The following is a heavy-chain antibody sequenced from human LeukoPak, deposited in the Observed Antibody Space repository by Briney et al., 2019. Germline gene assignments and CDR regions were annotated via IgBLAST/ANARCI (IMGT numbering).Heavy chain of an antibody. V-gene: IGHV3-33*01. D-gene: IGHD3-22*01. J-gene: IGHJ1*01. CDR3: ATRGDYYDSSGFQH. Sequence: PGGSLRLSCAASGFTFSSYGMHWVRQAPGKGLEWVAVIWYDGSNKYYADSVKGRSTISRDNSKNTLYLQMNSLRAEDTAVYYCATRGDYYDSSGFQHWGQGTLVTVSS. CDR1: GFTFSSYG. CDR2: IWYDGSNK.